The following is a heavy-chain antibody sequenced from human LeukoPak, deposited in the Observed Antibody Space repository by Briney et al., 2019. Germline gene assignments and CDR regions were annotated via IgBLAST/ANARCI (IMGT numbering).Heavy chain of an antibody. Sequence: SQTLSLTCVISGDSVSSNSVAWSWIRQSPSRGLEWLGRTCYRSKWYNDYAVSVRSRITIDPDTSKNQFSLQLNSVTPEDTAVYYCARAMGLAAAGHRAFDFWGQGTLVTVSS. CDR3: ARAMGLAAAGHRAFDF. CDR2: TCYRSKWYN. J-gene: IGHJ4*02. CDR1: GDSVSSNSVA. V-gene: IGHV6-1*01. D-gene: IGHD6-13*01.